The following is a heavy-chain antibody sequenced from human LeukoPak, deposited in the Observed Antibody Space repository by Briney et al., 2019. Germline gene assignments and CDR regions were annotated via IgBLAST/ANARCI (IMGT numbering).Heavy chain of an antibody. CDR1: GYTFTGYY. J-gene: IGHJ4*02. D-gene: IGHD5-18*01. CDR3: ARTQIQQWSVLDY. V-gene: IGHV1-2*06. Sequence: GASVKVSCKASGYTFTGYYMHWVRQAPGQGLEWMGRINPNSGGTNYAQKFQDRVTMTRDTSISTAYMELSRLRSDDTAVYYCARTQIQQWSVLDYWGQGTLVTVSS. CDR2: INPNSGGT.